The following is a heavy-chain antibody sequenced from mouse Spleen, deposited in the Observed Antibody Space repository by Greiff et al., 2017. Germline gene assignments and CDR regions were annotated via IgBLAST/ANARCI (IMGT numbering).Heavy chain of an antibody. J-gene: IGHJ3*01. D-gene: IGHD2-4*01. V-gene: IGHV5-9-1*01. CDR1: GFTFSSYA. CDR2: ISSGGSYT. CDR3: ARHRDYDWFAY. Sequence: DVMLVESGGGLVKPGGSLKLSCAASGFTFSSYAMSWVRQTPEKRLEWVATISSGGSYTYYPDSVKGRFTISRDNAKNTLYLQMSSLRSEDTAMYYCARHRDYDWFAYWGQGTLVTVSA.